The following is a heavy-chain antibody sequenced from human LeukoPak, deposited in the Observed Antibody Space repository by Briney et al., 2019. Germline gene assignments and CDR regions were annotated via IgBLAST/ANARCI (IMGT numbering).Heavy chain of an antibody. CDR2: ISAYYGST. D-gene: IGHD3-10*01. J-gene: IGHJ6*03. CDR1: GYTFTNYG. CDR3: ARAVTIFVNHASGSGAYHYYMDV. Sequence: ASVKVSCKASGYTFTNYGISWIRQAPGQGLEWMGWISAYYGSTNYAQKLLGRVTMTRDTSTNTAYMDMTSLSSDDTAVYYCARAVTIFVNHASGSGAYHYYMDVWGKGTTVTISS. V-gene: IGHV1-18*01.